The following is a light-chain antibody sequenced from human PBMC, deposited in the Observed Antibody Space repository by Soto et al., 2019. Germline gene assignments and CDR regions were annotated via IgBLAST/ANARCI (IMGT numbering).Light chain of an antibody. CDR1: SSDIGAYNY. J-gene: IGLJ1*01. Sequence: QSVLTQPDSVSGSPGQSITLSCIGTSSDIGAYNYASWYQQHPGKAPKLIIYDVSNRPSGVSNRFSGSKSGYTASLTISGLQAEDEADYYCSSYSSTITRVFGTGTKLTVL. CDR3: SSYSSTITRV. V-gene: IGLV2-14*03. CDR2: DVS.